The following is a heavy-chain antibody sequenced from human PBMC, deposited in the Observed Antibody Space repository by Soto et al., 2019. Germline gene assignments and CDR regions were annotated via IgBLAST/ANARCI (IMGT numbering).Heavy chain of an antibody. CDR2: IIPIFGTA. J-gene: IGHJ6*02. D-gene: IGHD2-2*01. Sequence: QVQLVQSGAEVKKPGSSVKVSCKASGGTFSSYAISWVRQAPGQGLEWMGGIIPIFGTANYAQKFQGRVTITADESTSTAYMELSSLRSEDTAVYYCARDRVGVVPAEGNYYYGMDVWGQGTTVTVSS. CDR3: ARDRVGVVPAEGNYYYGMDV. V-gene: IGHV1-69*01. CDR1: GGTFSSYA.